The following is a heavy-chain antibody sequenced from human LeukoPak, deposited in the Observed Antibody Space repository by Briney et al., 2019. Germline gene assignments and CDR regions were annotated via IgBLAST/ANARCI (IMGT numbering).Heavy chain of an antibody. CDR3: ARVITMIGRFVLDY. Sequence: ASVKVSCKASGYTFTSYGISWVRRAPGQGFEWMGWISAYNGNTNYAQKFQGRVTITADKSTSTAYMELSSLRSEDTAVYYCARVITMIGRFVLDYWGQGTLVTVSS. CDR2: ISAYNGNT. V-gene: IGHV1-18*01. D-gene: IGHD3-10*02. J-gene: IGHJ4*02. CDR1: GYTFTSYG.